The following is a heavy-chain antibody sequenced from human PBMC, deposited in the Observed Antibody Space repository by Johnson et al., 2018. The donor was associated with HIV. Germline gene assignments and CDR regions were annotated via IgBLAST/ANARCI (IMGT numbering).Heavy chain of an antibody. V-gene: IGHV3-74*02. Sequence: VQLVESGGGLAQPGGSLRLSCAASGFTFSSYWMYWVRQAPGKGLVWVSGINWNGGSTGYADSVEGRFTISRDNSKNTLYLQMNSLRAEDTAVYYCAKVAVPYEDDAFNIWGQGTMVTVSS. CDR2: INWNGGST. CDR1: GFTFSSYW. CDR3: AKVAVPYEDDAFNI. J-gene: IGHJ3*02. D-gene: IGHD6-19*01.